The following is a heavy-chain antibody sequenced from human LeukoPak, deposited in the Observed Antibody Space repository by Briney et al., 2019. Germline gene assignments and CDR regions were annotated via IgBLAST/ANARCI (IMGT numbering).Heavy chain of an antibody. D-gene: IGHD2-21*02. CDR2: INSDGSRT. CDR3: ARELPREVTLDY. V-gene: IGHV3-74*01. J-gene: IGHJ4*02. Sequence: GGSLRLSCAASGFTLSSYEMHWVRQVPGKGLLWVSRINSDGSRTGYADSVKGRFTISRDNAKNTLYLQMNSLRAEDTSIYYCARELPREVTLDYWGQGTPVTVSS. CDR1: GFTLSSYE.